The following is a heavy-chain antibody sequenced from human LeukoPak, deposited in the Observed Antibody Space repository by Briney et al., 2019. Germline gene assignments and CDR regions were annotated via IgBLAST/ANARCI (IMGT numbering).Heavy chain of an antibody. D-gene: IGHD3-22*01. CDR1: GGPISSYY. Sequence: SSETLSLTCTVSGGPISSYYWSWIRQPPGKGLEGIGYIYYTGSTNYNPSLKSRVTISVDTSKNQFSLKLSSVAAADAAVYYCARDHYDSSGYYLDYWGQGTLVTVSS. CDR2: IYYTGST. J-gene: IGHJ4*02. V-gene: IGHV4-59*01. CDR3: ARDHYDSSGYYLDY.